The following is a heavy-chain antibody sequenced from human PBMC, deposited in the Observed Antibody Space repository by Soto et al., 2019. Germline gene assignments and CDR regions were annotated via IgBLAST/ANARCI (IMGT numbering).Heavy chain of an antibody. CDR3: ASHYDMWSGYLSPVDY. Sequence: PGGSLRLSCAASGFTFSNAWINWVRQAPGKGLEWISYIDTSGTKIYYADSVKGRFTITRDNAKNSLYLEMNSLRDEDTAVYYCASHYDMWSGYLSPVDYWGQGTLVTVSS. CDR1: GFTFSNAW. V-gene: IGHV3-11*01. J-gene: IGHJ4*02. CDR2: IDTSGTKI. D-gene: IGHD3-3*01.